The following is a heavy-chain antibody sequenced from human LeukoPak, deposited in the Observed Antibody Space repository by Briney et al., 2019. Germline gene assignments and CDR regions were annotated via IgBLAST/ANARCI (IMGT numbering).Heavy chain of an antibody. CDR2: IFNTGKT. CDR1: GGSINSPY. J-gene: IGHJ4*02. CDR3: SSRAAVTTLYGVFEF. V-gene: IGHV4-59*07. D-gene: IGHD3-10*02. Sequence: SHTLSPTCSLSGGSINSPYWSWIRPHPRNRLEWIVSIFNTGKTNYNPSLASRVTMSVDTSRAQFFLRLSSVTAAAPDIYYWSSRAAVTTLYGVFEFWSQGTLVSVFS.